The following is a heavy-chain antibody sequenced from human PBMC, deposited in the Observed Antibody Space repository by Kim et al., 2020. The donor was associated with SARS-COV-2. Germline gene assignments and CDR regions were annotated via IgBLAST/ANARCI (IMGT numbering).Heavy chain of an antibody. V-gene: IGHV3-74*03. D-gene: IGHD1-26*01. CDR2: INGDGSIT. J-gene: IGHJ4*02. CDR1: GFTFSSYW. CDR3: VRLLDRDF. Sequence: GGSLRLSCAASGFTFSSYWMHWVRQAPGKGLVWVSRINGDGSITEYANSVKGRFTISRDNDKNTMYLRMNSLRAEDTAVYYCVRLLDRDFWGQGTLVTVSS.